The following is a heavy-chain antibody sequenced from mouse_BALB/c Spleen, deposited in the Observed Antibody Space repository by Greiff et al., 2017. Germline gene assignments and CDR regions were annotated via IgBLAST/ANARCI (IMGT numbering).Heavy chain of an antibody. CDR3: ARDLRDY. Sequence: VQLQQSGPELVKPGASVRISCKASGYTFTSYYIHWVKQRPGQGLEWIGWIYPGNVNTKYNEKFKGKATLTADKSSSTAYMQLSSLTSEDSAVYFCARDLRDYWGQGTTLTVSS. CDR2: IYPGNVNT. D-gene: IGHD1-1*01. V-gene: IGHV1S56*01. CDR1: GYTFTSYY. J-gene: IGHJ2*01.